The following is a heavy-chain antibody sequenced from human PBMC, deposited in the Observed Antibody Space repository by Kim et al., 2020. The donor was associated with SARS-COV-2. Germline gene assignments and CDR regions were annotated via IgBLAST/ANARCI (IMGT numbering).Heavy chain of an antibody. CDR1: GDSVSSNSAA. V-gene: IGHV6-1*01. CDR2: TYYRSKWYN. J-gene: IGHJ4*02. CDR3: AREAEMATITSWFDY. D-gene: IGHD5-12*01. Sequence: SQTLSLTCAISGDSVSSNSAAWNWIRQSPSRGLEWLGRTYYRSKWYNDYAVSVKRRITINPDTSKNQFSLQLNSVTPEDTAVYYCAREAEMATITSWFDYWGQGTLVTVSS.